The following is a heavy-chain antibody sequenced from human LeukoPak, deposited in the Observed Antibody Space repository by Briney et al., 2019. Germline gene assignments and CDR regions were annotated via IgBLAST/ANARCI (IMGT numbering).Heavy chain of an antibody. D-gene: IGHD3-22*01. CDR2: IYYSGST. J-gene: IGHJ4*02. CDR1: GGSVSNYY. CDR3: ARENSYYDSSGYYYGSGYFDY. V-gene: IGHV4-59*02. Sequence: SETLSLTCTVSGGSVSNYYWSWIRQPPGKGLEWIGYIYYSGSTNYNPSLQSRVTISVDTSKNPFSLRLSSVTAADTAVYYCARENSYYDSSGYYYGSGYFDYWGQGTLVTVSS.